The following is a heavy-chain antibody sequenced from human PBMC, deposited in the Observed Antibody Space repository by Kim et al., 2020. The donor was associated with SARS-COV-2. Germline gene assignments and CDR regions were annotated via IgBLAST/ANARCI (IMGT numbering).Heavy chain of an antibody. V-gene: IGHV4-4*02. Sequence: SETLSLTCAVSGGSISSSNWWSWVRQPPGKGLEWIGEIYHSGSTNYNPSLKSRVTISVDKSKNQFSLKLSSVTAADTAVYYCASESAFVVVTAAIRGDNYYYGMDVWGQGTTVTVSS. J-gene: IGHJ6*02. CDR2: IYHSGST. CDR1: GGSISSSNW. CDR3: ASESAFVVVTAAIRGDNYYYGMDV. D-gene: IGHD2-2*01.